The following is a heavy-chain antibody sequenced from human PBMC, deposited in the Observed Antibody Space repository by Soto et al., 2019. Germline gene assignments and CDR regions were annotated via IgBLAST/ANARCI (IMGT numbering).Heavy chain of an antibody. CDR3: ARGWGYCSSTSCYTLAAQNWFDP. CDR1: GGSISSGDYY. D-gene: IGHD2-2*02. V-gene: IGHV4-30-4*01. CDR2: IYYSGST. J-gene: IGHJ5*02. Sequence: QVQLQESGPGLVKPSQTLSLTCTVSGGSISSGDYYWSWIRQPPGKGLEWIGYIYYSGSTYYNPSLKSRVTISVDTSKNQFSLKLSSVTAADTAVYYCARGWGYCSSTSCYTLAAQNWFDPWGQGTLVTVSS.